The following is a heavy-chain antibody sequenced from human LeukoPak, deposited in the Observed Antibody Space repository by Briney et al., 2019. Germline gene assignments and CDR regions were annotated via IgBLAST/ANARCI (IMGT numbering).Heavy chain of an antibody. CDR2: IYTGGTT. CDR3: ARGITGSNNWFDP. J-gene: IGHJ5*02. CDR1: GFTVSSTY. Sequence: PGGSLRFSCAASGFTVSSTYMSWLRQAPGKGLEWVTLIYTGGTTYYADSVKGRFTISRDNSENTLYLQMNSLRAEDTAVYYCARGITGSNNWFDPWGQGTLVTVSS. V-gene: IGHV3-53*01. D-gene: IGHD1-20*01.